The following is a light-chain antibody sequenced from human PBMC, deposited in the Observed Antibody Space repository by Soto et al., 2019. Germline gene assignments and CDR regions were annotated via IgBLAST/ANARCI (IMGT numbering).Light chain of an antibody. J-gene: IGKJ4*01. CDR3: QQYNSSPLT. Sequence: DIQMTQSPSTLYASVGDRVTITCRASQSIGASLAWFQPKPGKAPNLLIYKASSLESGVPPRFSGSGSGTEFTLTISTLLPDDFATSYCQQYNSSPLTFGGGTNVEIK. V-gene: IGKV1-5*03. CDR2: KAS. CDR1: QSIGAS.